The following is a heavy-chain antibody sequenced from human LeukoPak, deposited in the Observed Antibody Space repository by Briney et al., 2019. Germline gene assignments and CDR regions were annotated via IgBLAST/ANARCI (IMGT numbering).Heavy chain of an antibody. CDR3: ARIRSWQWLVLDFDY. V-gene: IGHV1-18*01. CDR1: GYTFTSYG. J-gene: IGHJ4*02. Sequence: ASVKVSCKASGYTFTSYGISWVRQAPGQGLEWMGWISAYNGNTNYAQKLHGRVTMTTDTSTSTAYMELRSLRSDDTAVYYCARIRSWQWLVLDFDYWGQGTLVTVSS. D-gene: IGHD6-19*01. CDR2: ISAYNGNT.